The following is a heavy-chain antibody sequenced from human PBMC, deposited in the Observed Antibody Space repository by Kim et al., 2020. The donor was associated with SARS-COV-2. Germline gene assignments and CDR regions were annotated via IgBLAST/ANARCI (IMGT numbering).Heavy chain of an antibody. V-gene: IGHV3-23*01. D-gene: IGHD3-3*01. CDR1: GFTFTRYA. CDR3: AKDSGNYDGDQLDY. Sequence: GGSLRLSCAASGFTFTRYAMSWVRQAPGKGLEWVSGISGSGGRTYYADSVKGRFTISRDNTKNSLFLQMNSLRAEDTAVYYCAKDSGNYDGDQLDYWGQGTLVTVSS. J-gene: IGHJ4*02. CDR2: ISGSGGRT.